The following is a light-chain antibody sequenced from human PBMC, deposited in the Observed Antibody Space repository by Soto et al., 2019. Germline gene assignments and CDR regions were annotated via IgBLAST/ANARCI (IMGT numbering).Light chain of an antibody. CDR1: QDISSY. J-gene: IGKJ4*01. CDR2: AAS. CDR3: QQYHTYPPLT. Sequence: AIRMTQSPSSFSASTGDRVTITCRASQDISSYLAWYQQKPGKAPKVLIYAASTLQSGVPSRFSGSGSGTDITRTISGLQSEDVATYYCQQYHTYPPLTFGGGTKVDIK. V-gene: IGKV1-8*01.